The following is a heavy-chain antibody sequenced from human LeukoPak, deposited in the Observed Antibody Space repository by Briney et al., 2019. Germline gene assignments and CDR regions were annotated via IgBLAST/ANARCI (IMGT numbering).Heavy chain of an antibody. Sequence: PGGSLRLSCAAPGFIFHDYAIHWVRQPPGKGLEWVSLISGDGGSTFYADSVKGRFTISRDNSKNTLYLQMNSLRAEDTALYYCARELSPVVKYYFEYWGQGTLVTVSP. V-gene: IGHV3-43*02. D-gene: IGHD3-22*01. CDR3: ARELSPVVKYYFEY. CDR2: ISGDGGST. CDR1: GFIFHDYA. J-gene: IGHJ4*02.